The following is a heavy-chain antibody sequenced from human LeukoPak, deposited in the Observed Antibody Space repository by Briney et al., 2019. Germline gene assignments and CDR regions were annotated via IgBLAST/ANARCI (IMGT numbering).Heavy chain of an antibody. J-gene: IGHJ4*02. D-gene: IGHD1-26*01. CDR1: GYTFTGYY. CDR2: INPNSGGT. Sequence: GASVKVSCKASGYTFTGYYMHWVRQAPGQGLEWMGWINPNSGGTNYAQKFQGRVTMTRDTSISTAYIELSRLRSDDTAVYYCARDLIVGANPFDYWGQGTLVTVSS. V-gene: IGHV1-2*02. CDR3: ARDLIVGANPFDY.